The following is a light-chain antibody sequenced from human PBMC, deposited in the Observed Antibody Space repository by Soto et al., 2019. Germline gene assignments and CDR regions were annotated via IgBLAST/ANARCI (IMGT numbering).Light chain of an antibody. V-gene: IGKV3D-20*02. CDR3: QQRSNWPLT. Sequence: EIGFTQSPGTLSLSPGERATLSCRASQSVSSSYLAWYQQKPGQAPRLLIYDASNRATGIPARFSGSGSGTDFTLTISSLEPEDFAVYYCQQRSNWPLTFGGGTKVDIK. J-gene: IGKJ4*01. CDR1: QSVSSSY. CDR2: DAS.